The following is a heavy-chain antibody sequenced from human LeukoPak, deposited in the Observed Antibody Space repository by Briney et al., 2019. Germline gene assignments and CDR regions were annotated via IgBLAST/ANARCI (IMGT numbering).Heavy chain of an antibody. Sequence: SETLSLTCAVYGVSFSGYYWIWIRQPPGKGLEWIGEINRSGSTTYNPSLKSRVTISLDTSKNQFSLKLSSVTAADTAVYYCASSLVRADMVTGIDYWGQGTLVTVSS. CDR1: GVSFSGYY. D-gene: IGHD5-18*01. CDR2: INRSGST. V-gene: IGHV4-34*01. J-gene: IGHJ4*02. CDR3: ASSLVRADMVTGIDY.